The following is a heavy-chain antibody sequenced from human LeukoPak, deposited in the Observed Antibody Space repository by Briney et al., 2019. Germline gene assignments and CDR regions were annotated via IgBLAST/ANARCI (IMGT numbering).Heavy chain of an antibody. Sequence: PSQTLSLTCTVSGGSISSGSYYWSWIRPPAGKGLEWIGRIYTSGSTNYNPSLKRRVTISVDTSKNQFSLKLSSVTAADTAVYYGASRGHWGQGTLVTVSS. D-gene: IGHD5-24*01. J-gene: IGHJ4*02. CDR1: GGSISSGSYY. V-gene: IGHV4-61*02. CDR2: IYTSGST. CDR3: ASRGH.